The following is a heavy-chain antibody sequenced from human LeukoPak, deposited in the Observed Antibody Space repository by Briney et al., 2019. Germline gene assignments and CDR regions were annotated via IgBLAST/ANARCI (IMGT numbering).Heavy chain of an antibody. Sequence: PSETLSLTCTVYGGSFTAFYWSWIRQPPGKGLEWIGEVNHSGTTNYNPSLKSRVTLSVDTSKNQFSLRLTSVTAADTAVYYCARDRGTWNDDGFDYWGQGTLVTVSS. D-gene: IGHD1-1*01. CDR3: ARDRGTWNDDGFDY. J-gene: IGHJ4*02. CDR1: GGSFTAFY. CDR2: VNHSGTT. V-gene: IGHV4-34*01.